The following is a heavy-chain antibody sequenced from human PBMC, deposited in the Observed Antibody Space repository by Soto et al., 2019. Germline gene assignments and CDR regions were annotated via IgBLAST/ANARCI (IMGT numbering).Heavy chain of an antibody. CDR1: GFTFSRYG. D-gene: IGHD3-9*01. CDR3: GCGFDWLCGMDV. CDR2: IWYDGSNK. J-gene: IGHJ6*02. V-gene: IGHV3-33*01. Sequence: QVQLVESGGGVVQPGRSLRLSCAASGFTFSRYGMHWVRQAPGKGLEWVAVIWYDGSNKYYADSVKGRFTISRDNSKNTLYLQLNSLRAEDTAVYYCGCGFDWLCGMDVWGQGTTVTVSS.